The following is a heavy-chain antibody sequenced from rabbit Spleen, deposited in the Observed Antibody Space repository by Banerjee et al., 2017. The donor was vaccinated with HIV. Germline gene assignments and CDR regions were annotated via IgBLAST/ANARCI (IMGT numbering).Heavy chain of an antibody. CDR3: VRGPPYAGYAGYGYVYLNL. V-gene: IGHV1S45*01. CDR1: GFSFSNKAV. CDR2: IYAGSSANT. J-gene: IGHJ4*01. D-gene: IGHD6-1*01. Sequence: QEQLVESGGGLVKPEGSLKLSCTASGFSFSNKAVMCWVRQAPGKGLEWIACIYAGSSANTYYASWAKGRFTVSKTSSTTVFLQMTSLTAADTATYFCVRGPPYAGYAGYGYVYLNLWGPGTLVTVS.